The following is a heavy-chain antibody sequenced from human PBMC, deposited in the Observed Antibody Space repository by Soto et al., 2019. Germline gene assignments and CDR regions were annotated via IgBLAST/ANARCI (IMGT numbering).Heavy chain of an antibody. V-gene: IGHV4-31*03. CDR1: GASINSGGYY. Sequence: SETLSLTCTVSGASINSGGYYWNWVRLLPGRGLEWIGYIYFTGNTYYNPSLESRVTISLDTPQNQFSLELNSVSAADTAVYYGVSGDAWGVLLVYWCQGALVTVSS. CDR3: VSGDAWGVLLVY. CDR2: IYFTGNT. D-gene: IGHD2-21*02. J-gene: IGHJ4*02.